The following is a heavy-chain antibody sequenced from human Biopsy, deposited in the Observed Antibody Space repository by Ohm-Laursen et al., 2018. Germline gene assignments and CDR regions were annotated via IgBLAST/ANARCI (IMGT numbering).Heavy chain of an antibody. D-gene: IGHD6-19*01. J-gene: IGHJ4*02. V-gene: IGHV4-31*03. Sequence: SETLSLTCTVSGVSINGGRYYWNWIRHHPGKGLEWIGNIFYSANTYYNPSLKSRVTISVDMSRNQFSLKLDSVTAADTAVYYCARGMRSSGWPFFDYWGQGILVTVSS. CDR3: ARGMRSSGWPFFDY. CDR2: IFYSANT. CDR1: GVSINGGRYY.